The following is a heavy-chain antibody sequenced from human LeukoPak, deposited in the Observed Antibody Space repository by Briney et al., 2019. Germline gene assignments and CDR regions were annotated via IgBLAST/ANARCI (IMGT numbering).Heavy chain of an antibody. Sequence: SDTLSLTCTVSGGSLSGHFWSWFRRPPGTGLEHIGYIHSSGSTNYNPSYKSRVTVSLEMSKNQFSLSLSSVTAADTAVYYCARDPGDTDWYNFDFWGQGILVTVSS. J-gene: IGHJ4*02. CDR3: ARDPGDTDWYNFDF. CDR1: GGSLSGHF. D-gene: IGHD3-9*01. CDR2: IHSSGST. V-gene: IGHV4-59*11.